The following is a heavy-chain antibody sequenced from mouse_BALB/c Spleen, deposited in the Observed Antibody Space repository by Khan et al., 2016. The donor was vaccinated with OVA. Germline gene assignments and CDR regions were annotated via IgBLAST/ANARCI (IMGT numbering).Heavy chain of an antibody. CDR1: GYTFTSYW. Sequence: QVQLQQSGAELAKPGASVKMSRKASGYTFTSYWMHWVKQRPGQGLEWIGYINPSTGYSEYNQKFKDKATLTADKSSSTAYMQLSSLTSDDSAVXYCANHGSSSAWFAYWGQGTLVTVSA. CDR2: INPSTGYS. V-gene: IGHV1-7*01. D-gene: IGHD1-1*01. J-gene: IGHJ3*01. CDR3: ANHGSSSAWFAY.